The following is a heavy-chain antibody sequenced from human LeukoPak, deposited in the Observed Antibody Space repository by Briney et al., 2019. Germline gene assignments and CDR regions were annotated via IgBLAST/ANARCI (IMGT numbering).Heavy chain of an antibody. Sequence: GGSLRLSCAASGFTFTRFNMNWVRQAPGKGLELVSSITTSGTYIYYADSVKGRFTISRDNSKDTLYLQMNSLRAEDTAVYHCARERSSTWYYFDYWGQGTLVTVSS. J-gene: IGHJ4*02. CDR1: GFTFTRFN. V-gene: IGHV3-21*01. D-gene: IGHD6-13*01. CDR2: ITTSGTYI. CDR3: ARERSSTWYYFDY.